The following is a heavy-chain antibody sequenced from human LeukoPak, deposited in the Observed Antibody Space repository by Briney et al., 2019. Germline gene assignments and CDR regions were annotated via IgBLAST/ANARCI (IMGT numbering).Heavy chain of an antibody. V-gene: IGHV3-48*03. CDR3: ARDYYWYDY. Sequence: GGSLRLSCAASGFSFSSYEMNWVRQAPGKGLEWVSYISSSGSTINYADSVKGRFTISRDNAKNSLYLQMNSLRAEDTAVYYCARDYYWYDYRGQGTLVTVSS. CDR2: ISSSGSTI. J-gene: IGHJ4*02. D-gene: IGHD2-8*01. CDR1: GFSFSSYE.